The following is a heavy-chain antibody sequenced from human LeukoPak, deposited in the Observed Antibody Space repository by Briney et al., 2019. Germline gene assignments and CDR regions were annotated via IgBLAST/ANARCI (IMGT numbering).Heavy chain of an antibody. J-gene: IGHJ4*02. D-gene: IGHD3-9*01. Sequence: GGSLRLSCAASGFTFSNVWMSWVRQAPGKGLEWVGRIKSKVDGVTSDYASPVKGRFTMSSDDSKNMLYLQMSSLRTEDTAVYYCTTDSYYDILTGNLFDYWGQGTLVTVSS. V-gene: IGHV3-15*01. CDR3: TTDSYYDILTGNLFDY. CDR2: IKSKVDGVTS. CDR1: GFTFSNVW.